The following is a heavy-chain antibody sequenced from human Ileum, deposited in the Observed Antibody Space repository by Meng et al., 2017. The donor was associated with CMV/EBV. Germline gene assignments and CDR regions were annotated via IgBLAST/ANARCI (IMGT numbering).Heavy chain of an antibody. CDR2: ISYDSIYT. J-gene: IGHJ4*02. V-gene: IGHV3-21*01. Sequence: GESLKISCAASGLTFGTNNMIWVRQAPGKPLEWVSSISYDSIYTHYADSVRGRFTISRDNAENSLYLQMNSLRDDDTAVYFCARNKSVLYYESSGYDYWGQGTLVTVSS. CDR3: ARNKSVLYYESSGYDY. D-gene: IGHD3-22*01. CDR1: GLTFGTNN.